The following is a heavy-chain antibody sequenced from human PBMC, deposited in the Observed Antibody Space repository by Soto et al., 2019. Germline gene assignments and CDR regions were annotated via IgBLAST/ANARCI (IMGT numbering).Heavy chain of an antibody. CDR1: GDTFAFYS. J-gene: IGHJ4*02. D-gene: IGHD3-10*01. CDR2: INPILSMS. V-gene: IGHV1-69*02. Sequence: QVQLVQSGAEVKRPGSSVKVSCKASGDTFAFYSINWVRQAPGLGLEWMGRINPILSMSNYAQRFQGRVTMTPDKSTSTAYMVLNSLRAEDTAMYYCATSYGSGYRAFDYWGQGALVTVSS. CDR3: ATSYGSGYRAFDY.